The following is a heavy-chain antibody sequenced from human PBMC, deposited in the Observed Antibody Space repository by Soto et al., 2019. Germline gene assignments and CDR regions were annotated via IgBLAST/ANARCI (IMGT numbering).Heavy chain of an antibody. CDR1: GYTFTSYA. Sequence: QVQLVQSGAEVKKPGASVKISCKASGYTFTSYAMHWVRQAPGQRLEWMGWINDGNGNTKYSQKFQGRVTITRDTSASTAYMELSSLRSEDTAVYYCARDHYYGSGSYNYFDYWGQGTLVTVSS. V-gene: IGHV1-3*01. D-gene: IGHD3-10*01. CDR2: INDGNGNT. J-gene: IGHJ4*02. CDR3: ARDHYYGSGSYNYFDY.